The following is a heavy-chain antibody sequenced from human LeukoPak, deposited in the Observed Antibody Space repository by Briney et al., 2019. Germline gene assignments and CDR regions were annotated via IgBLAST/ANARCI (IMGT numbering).Heavy chain of an antibody. CDR3: AKDRPNFHENSGHYYRRDGDS. D-gene: IGHD3-22*01. Sequence: SGGSLRLSCQASGFTFYMYAMSWVRQAPGKGLEWVASMCGTAGCTFYPDSVKGRFTISRDNSKNVLYLRMNSLTAEDTAIYYCAKDRPNFHENSGHYYRRDGDSWGQGTLVTLSS. CDR1: GFTFYMYA. V-gene: IGHV3-23*01. CDR2: MCGTAGCT. J-gene: IGHJ5*01.